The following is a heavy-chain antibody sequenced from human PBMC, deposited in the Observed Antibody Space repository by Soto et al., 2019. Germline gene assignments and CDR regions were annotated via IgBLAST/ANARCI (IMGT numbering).Heavy chain of an antibody. CDR2: IIPIFGTA. J-gene: IGHJ3*02. CDR1: GGTFSSYA. D-gene: IGHD3-10*01. V-gene: IGHV1-69*12. CDR3: ATNSGSHSIGPMLGAI. Sequence: QVQLVQSGAEVKKPGSSVKVSCKASGGTFSSYAISWVRQAPGQGLEWMGGIIPIFGTANYAQKFQGRVRIPADESPSTAYMEVSSLRSEDTAVYYCATNSGSHSIGPMLGAIWGQGTMVTVSS.